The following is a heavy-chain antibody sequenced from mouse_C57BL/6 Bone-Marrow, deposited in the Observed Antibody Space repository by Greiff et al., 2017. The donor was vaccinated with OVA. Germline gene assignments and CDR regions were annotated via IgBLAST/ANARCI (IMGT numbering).Heavy chain of an antibody. CDR1: GFTFSSYA. D-gene: IGHD2-2*01. V-gene: IGHV5-4*01. J-gene: IGHJ4*01. CDR2: ISDGGSYT. CDR3: ARDVVTTP. Sequence: EVQLVESGGGLVKPGGSLKLSCAASGFTFSSYAMSWVRQTPEKRLEWVATISDGGSYTYYPDNVKGRFTISRDNAKNNLYLQMSHLKSEDTAMYYCARDVVTTPRGQGTSVTVSS.